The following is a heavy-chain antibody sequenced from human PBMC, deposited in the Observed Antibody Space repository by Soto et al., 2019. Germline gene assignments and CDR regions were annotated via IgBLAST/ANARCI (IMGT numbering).Heavy chain of an antibody. CDR3: AKGRGKYSSSWFAPYYFDY. D-gene: IGHD6-13*01. CDR2: ISYDGSNK. J-gene: IGHJ4*02. Sequence: GGSLRLSCAASGFTFSSYGMHWVRQAPGKGLEWVAVISYDGSNKYYADSVKGRFTISRDNSKNTLYLQMNSLRAEDTAVYYCAKGRGKYSSSWFAPYYFDYWGQGTLVTVSS. V-gene: IGHV3-30*18. CDR1: GFTFSSYG.